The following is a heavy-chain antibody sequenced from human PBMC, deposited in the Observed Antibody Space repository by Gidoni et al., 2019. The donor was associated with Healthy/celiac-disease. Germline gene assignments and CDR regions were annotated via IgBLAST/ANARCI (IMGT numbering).Heavy chain of an antibody. J-gene: IGHJ4*02. V-gene: IGHV3-30*18. Sequence: QVQLVESGGGVVQPGRSLRLSCAASGFPFSSYGMHWVRQAPGKGLEWVAVISYDGSNKYYADSVKGRFTISRDNSKNTLYLQMNSLRAEDTAVYYCAKDQPDDYGDYYFDYWGQGTLVTVSS. CDR3: AKDQPDDYGDYYFDY. CDR1: GFPFSSYG. CDR2: ISYDGSNK. D-gene: IGHD4-17*01.